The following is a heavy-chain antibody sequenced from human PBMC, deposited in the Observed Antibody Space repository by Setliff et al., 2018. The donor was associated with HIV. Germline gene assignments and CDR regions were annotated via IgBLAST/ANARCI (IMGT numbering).Heavy chain of an antibody. D-gene: IGHD3-22*01. Sequence: SQTLSLTCAISGDSVSSNNAAWNWIRQSPLRGLEWLGRTYYRSKWYFDYAVSVKSRIIINPDTSKNQFSLTVSSVTAADTAVYYCAREIPYSYGGRGHPLWGQGTLVTVSS. V-gene: IGHV6-1*01. J-gene: IGHJ4*02. CDR1: GDSVSSNNAA. CDR2: TYYRSKWYF. CDR3: AREIPYSYGGRGHPL.